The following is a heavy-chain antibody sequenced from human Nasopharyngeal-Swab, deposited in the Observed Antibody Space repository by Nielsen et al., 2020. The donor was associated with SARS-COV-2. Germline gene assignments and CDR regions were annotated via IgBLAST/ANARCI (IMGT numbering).Heavy chain of an antibody. Sequence: SETLSLTCAVYGGSFSGYYWSWIRQPPGKGLEWIGEINHSGSTNYNPSLKSRVTISVDTSKKQFSLKLSSVTAADTAVYYCARPQYSSSWRRDWFDPWGQGTLVTVSS. D-gene: IGHD6-13*01. CDR2: INHSGST. J-gene: IGHJ5*02. V-gene: IGHV4-34*01. CDR1: GGSFSGYY. CDR3: ARPQYSSSWRRDWFDP.